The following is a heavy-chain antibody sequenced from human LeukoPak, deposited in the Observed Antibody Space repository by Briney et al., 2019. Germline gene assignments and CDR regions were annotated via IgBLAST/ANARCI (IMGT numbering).Heavy chain of an antibody. Sequence: GESLKISCKGSGYIFTTQWIGWVRQMPGKGLEWMGIIYPDDSDTRYSPSFQGQVTISADKSTNTAYLQWSSLKASDTGMYYCARQRGYRMTKDGFDVWGQGTMVTVSS. CDR2: IYPDDSDT. CDR3: ARQRGYRMTKDGFDV. CDR1: GYIFTTQW. V-gene: IGHV5-51*01. D-gene: IGHD2-2*03. J-gene: IGHJ3*01.